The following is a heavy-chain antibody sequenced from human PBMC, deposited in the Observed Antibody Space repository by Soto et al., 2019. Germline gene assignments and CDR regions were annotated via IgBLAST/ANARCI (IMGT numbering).Heavy chain of an antibody. D-gene: IGHD3-10*01. Sequence: SVKVSCKASGGSFISYAISWVRQAPGQGLEWMGGIIPIFGTANYAQKFQGRVTITADESTSTAYMELSSLRSEDTAVYYCARVERWFGELNDIYYYYYGMDAWGQGTTVTVSS. CDR3: ARVERWFGELNDIYYYYYGMDA. CDR2: IIPIFGTA. CDR1: GGSFISYA. V-gene: IGHV1-69*13. J-gene: IGHJ6*02.